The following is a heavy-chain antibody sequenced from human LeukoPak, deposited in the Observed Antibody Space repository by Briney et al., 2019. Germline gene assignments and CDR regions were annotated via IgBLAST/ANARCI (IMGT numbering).Heavy chain of an antibody. CDR1: GFPFSDYG. J-gene: IGHJ4*02. CDR3: AKDRWGSIASLDS. V-gene: IGHV3-30*02. D-gene: IGHD6-6*01. Sequence: GGSLRLSCAASGFPFSDYGMHWVRQAPGKGLEWVAFIRYDGNNKYYADSVKGRFTISRDNSKNTLYLQMNSLRSEDTAVYYCAKDRWGSIASLDSWGQGTLVTVSS. CDR2: IRYDGNNK.